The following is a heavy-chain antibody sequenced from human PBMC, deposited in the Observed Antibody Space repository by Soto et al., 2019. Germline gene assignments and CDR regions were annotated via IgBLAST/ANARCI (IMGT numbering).Heavy chain of an antibody. V-gene: IGHV1-18*01. J-gene: IGHJ4*02. CDR2: ISAYNGNT. Sequence: ASVKVSCKASGYTFTSYGISWVRQAPGQGLEWMGWISAYNGNTNYAQKLQGRVTMTTDTSTSTAYMELGSLRSDDTAVYYCARAGSEPYYYDSSGYSDYWGQGTLVTVSS. CDR3: ARAGSEPYYYDSSGYSDY. D-gene: IGHD3-22*01. CDR1: GYTFTSYG.